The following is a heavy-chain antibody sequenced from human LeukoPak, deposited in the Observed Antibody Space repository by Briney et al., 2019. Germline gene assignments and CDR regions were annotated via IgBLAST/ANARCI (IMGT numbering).Heavy chain of an antibody. CDR2: VHSSRGS. CDR3: ARQSGSYEAFDY. J-gene: IGHJ4*02. CDR1: GGSITNYY. D-gene: IGHD3-16*01. Sequence: PSETLSLTCTVSGGSITNYYWSWIRQPAGKGLEWIGRVHSSRGSNYNPSLKSRVTMSVATSKNQISLKVSSVTAADTAVYYCARQSGSYEAFDYWGQGTLVTVSS. V-gene: IGHV4-4*07.